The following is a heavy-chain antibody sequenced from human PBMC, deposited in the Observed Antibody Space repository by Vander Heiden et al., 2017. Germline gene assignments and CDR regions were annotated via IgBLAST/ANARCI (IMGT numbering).Heavy chain of an antibody. CDR3: AKDQYSSGWYGY. Sequence: EGQLLHSGGGLVQPGGFLRLPCSATGFPVSSYAMSWVRQAPGKGLEWVSAITGSGGSTYYADSVKGRFTISTDNSKNTLYLQMNSLRAEDTAVYYCAKDQYSSGWYGYWGQGTLVTVSS. V-gene: IGHV3-23*01. CDR1: GFPVSSYA. CDR2: ITGSGGST. D-gene: IGHD6-19*01. J-gene: IGHJ4*02.